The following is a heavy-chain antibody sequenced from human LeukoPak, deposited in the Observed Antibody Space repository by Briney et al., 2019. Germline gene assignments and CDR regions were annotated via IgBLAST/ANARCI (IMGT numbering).Heavy chain of an antibody. CDR1: GHFISRNGYY. CDR3: TRDSGNWVIGY. J-gene: IGHJ4*02. CDR2: IDYSGNT. V-gene: IGHV4-39*02. Sequence: PSETLSLTCSVSGHFISRNGYYWGWIRQPPGQGLEWLGTIDYSGNTYYNPALKSGVTVSIDTSKNHFSLKLNSVTAGDRAVYYCTRDSGNWVIGYWGQGTLVTVSS. D-gene: IGHD1-26*01.